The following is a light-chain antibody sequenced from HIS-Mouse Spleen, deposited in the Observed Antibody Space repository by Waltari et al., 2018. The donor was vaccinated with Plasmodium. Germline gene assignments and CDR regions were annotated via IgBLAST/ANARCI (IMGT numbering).Light chain of an antibody. CDR2: GAS. CDR1: QSVSSSY. V-gene: IGKV3-20*01. CDR3: QQYGSSPLT. J-gene: IGKJ4*01. Sequence: EIVLTPPPGTLSLSPGERATLSCRASQSVSSSYVAWYQQKPGQAPRLLIYGASRRATGIPDRFSGSGSGTDFTLTISRLEPEDFAVYYCQQYGSSPLTFGGGTKVEIK.